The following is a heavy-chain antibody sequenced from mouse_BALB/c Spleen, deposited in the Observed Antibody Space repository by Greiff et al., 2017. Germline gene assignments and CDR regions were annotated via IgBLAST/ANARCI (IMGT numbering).Heavy chain of an antibody. Sequence: EVHLVESGGGLVQPGGSRKLSCAASGFTFSSFGMHWVRQAPEKGLEWVAYISSGSSTIYYADTVKGRFTISRDNPKNTLFLQMTSLRSEDTAMYYCARFTTRAMDYWGQGTSVTVSS. CDR2: ISSGSSTI. D-gene: IGHD1-1*01. CDR3: ARFTTRAMDY. J-gene: IGHJ4*01. CDR1: GFTFSSFG. V-gene: IGHV5-17*02.